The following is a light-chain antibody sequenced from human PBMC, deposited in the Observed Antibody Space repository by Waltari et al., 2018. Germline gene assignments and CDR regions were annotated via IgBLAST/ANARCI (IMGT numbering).Light chain of an antibody. J-gene: IGKJ5*01. CDR3: QQYDSEIT. CDR2: KAS. V-gene: IGKV1-5*03. CDR1: QNLIRY. Sequence: DIQMTQSPSTLSASVGDRATITCRASQNLIRYLAWYQQKPGRAPKLLIYKASSLESGVPSRFSGSGSGTEFTLTISSLEPDDFATYFCQQYDSEITFGQGTRLEIK.